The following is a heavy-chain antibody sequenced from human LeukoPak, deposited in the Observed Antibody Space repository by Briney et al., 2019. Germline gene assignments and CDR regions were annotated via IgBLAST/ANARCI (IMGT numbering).Heavy chain of an antibody. Sequence: PSETLSLTCTVSGGSISSYYWRWIRQPPGKGLEWIGYIYYSGSTNYNPSLKSRVTISVDTSRNQFSLKLSSVTAADTAVYYCAGSPKGATGFDYWGQGTLVTVSS. CDR1: GGSISSYY. V-gene: IGHV4-59*01. J-gene: IGHJ4*02. CDR3: AGSPKGATGFDY. D-gene: IGHD1-26*01. CDR2: IYYSGST.